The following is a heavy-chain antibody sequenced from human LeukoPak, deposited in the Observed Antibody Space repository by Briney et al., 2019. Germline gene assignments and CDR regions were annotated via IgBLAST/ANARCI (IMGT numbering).Heavy chain of an antibody. V-gene: IGHV4-4*02. D-gene: IGHD2-15*01. Sequence: SETLSLTCAVSGGSISSSNWWSWVRQPPGKGLEWIGEIYHSGSTNYNPSLKSRVTISVDKSKNQFSLKLSSVTAADTAVYYCARGYCSGGSCRYYYYYYMDVWGKGTTVTVSS. CDR2: IYHSGST. CDR1: GGSISSSNW. CDR3: ARGYCSGGSCRYYYYYYMDV. J-gene: IGHJ6*03.